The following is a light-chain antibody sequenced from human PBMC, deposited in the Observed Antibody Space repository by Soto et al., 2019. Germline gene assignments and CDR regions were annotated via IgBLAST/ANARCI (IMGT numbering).Light chain of an antibody. Sequence: IQLCQAPSFLSASASDRVSITCRASQAISSYLAWYQQKPGRAPKLLIYAASTLQSGVPSRFSGSGSGTEFTLTIPCLQPEDFATYCCQQFNSFLITFGQGTRLE. J-gene: IGKJ5*01. V-gene: IGKV1-9*01. CDR3: QQFNSFLIT. CDR2: AAS. CDR1: QAISSY.